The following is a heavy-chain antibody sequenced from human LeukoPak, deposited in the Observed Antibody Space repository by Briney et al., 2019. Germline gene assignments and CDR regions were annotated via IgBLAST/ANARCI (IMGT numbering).Heavy chain of an antibody. CDR2: IYTSGST. CDR3: VYQPLLYPAGY. Sequence: SETLSLTCTVSGGSISSYYWSRIRQPAGKGLEWIGRIYTSGSTNYNPSLKSRVTMSVDTSKNQFSLKLSSVTAADTAVYYCVYQPLLYPAGYWGQGTLVTVSS. V-gene: IGHV4-4*07. D-gene: IGHD2-2*02. CDR1: GGSISSYY. J-gene: IGHJ4*02.